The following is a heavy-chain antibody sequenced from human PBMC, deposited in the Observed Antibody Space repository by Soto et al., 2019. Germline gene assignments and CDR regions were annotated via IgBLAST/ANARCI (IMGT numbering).Heavy chain of an antibody. J-gene: IGHJ4*02. D-gene: IGHD3-9*01. V-gene: IGHV4-59*08. CDR1: GGSISSYY. Sequence: PSETLSLTCTVSGGSISSYYWSWIRQPPGKGLEWIGYIYYSGSTNYNPSLKSRVTISVDTSKGQFSLQLKSVTAADTAVYYCARHRDYDILTHYRKYYFDFWGQGTLVTVSS. CDR3: ARHRDYDILTHYRKYYFDF. CDR2: IYYSGST.